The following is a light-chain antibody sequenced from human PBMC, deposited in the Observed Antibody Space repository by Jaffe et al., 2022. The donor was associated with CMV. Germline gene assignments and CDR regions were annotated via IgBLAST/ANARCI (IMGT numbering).Light chain of an antibody. CDR1: QGIRSD. J-gene: IGKJ2*01. CDR2: GVH. CDR3: LQYNNYPYT. V-gene: IGKV1-17*01. Sequence: DIQMTQSPSSLSASVGDRVTITCRTSQGIRSDLGWFQQKPGKAPKRLIDGVHYLQRGVPSRFSGSGSGTEFTLTITGLQPEDFATYYCLQYNNYPYTFGQGTKLEIK.